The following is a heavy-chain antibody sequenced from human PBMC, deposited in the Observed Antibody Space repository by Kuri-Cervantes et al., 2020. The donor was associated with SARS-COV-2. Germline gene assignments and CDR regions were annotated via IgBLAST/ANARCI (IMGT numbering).Heavy chain of an antibody. V-gene: IGHV3-23*01. CDR1: GFTFSSYA. J-gene: IGHJ6*02. CDR3: ARVLLWFGESRYYYGMDV. Sequence: GGSLRLSCAASGFTFSSYAMSWVRQAPGKGLEWVSAISGSGGSTYYADSVKGRFTISRDNSKNTLYLQMNSLRAEDTAVYYCARVLLWFGESRYYYGMDVWGQGTTVTVSS. D-gene: IGHD3-10*01. CDR2: ISGSGGST.